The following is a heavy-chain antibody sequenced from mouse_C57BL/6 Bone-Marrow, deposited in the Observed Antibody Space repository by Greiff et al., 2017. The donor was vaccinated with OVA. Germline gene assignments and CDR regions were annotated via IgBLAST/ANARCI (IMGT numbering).Heavy chain of an antibody. D-gene: IGHD1-1*01. Sequence: EVKVEESGGGLVQPGGSMKLSCVASGFTFSNYWMNWVRQSPEKGLEWVAQIRLKSDNYATHYAESVKGRFTISRDDSKSSVYLQMNNLRAEDTGIYYCTGSVVDPGGTWFDYWGQGTTLTVSS. CDR3: TGSVVDPGGTWFDY. CDR2: IRLKSDNYAT. V-gene: IGHV6-3*01. CDR1: GFTFSNYW. J-gene: IGHJ2*01.